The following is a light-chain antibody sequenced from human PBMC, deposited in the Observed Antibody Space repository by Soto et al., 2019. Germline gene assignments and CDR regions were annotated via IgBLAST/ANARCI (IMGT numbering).Light chain of an antibody. CDR3: QQYNNWPPVWT. V-gene: IGKV3-15*01. Sequence: EIVMTQSPATLSVSPGERATLSCRASQSVSSNLAWYQQKPGQAPRLLIYGASTRATGIPARFSGSGSGTEFTLTISSLQSEDFAVYYCQQYNNWPPVWTFGQRTMVDIK. J-gene: IGKJ1*01. CDR1: QSVSSN. CDR2: GAS.